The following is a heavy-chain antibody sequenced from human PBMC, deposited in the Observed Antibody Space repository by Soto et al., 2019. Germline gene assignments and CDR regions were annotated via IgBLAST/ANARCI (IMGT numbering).Heavy chain of an antibody. CDR2: MNPNSGNT. J-gene: IGHJ6*02. CDR3: ARGFVAVAAPNDYYYGMDV. Sequence: GASVKGSCRASGYAFTSYDINWGRQATGQGLEWMGWMNPNSGNTGYAQKFQGRVTMTRNTSISTAYMELSSLRSEDTAVYYCARGFVAVAAPNDYYYGMDVWGQGTTVTVSS. CDR1: GYAFTSYD. V-gene: IGHV1-8*01. D-gene: IGHD6-19*01.